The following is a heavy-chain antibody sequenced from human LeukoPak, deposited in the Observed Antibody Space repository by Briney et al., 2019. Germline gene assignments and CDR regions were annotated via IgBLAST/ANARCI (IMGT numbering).Heavy chain of an antibody. J-gene: IGHJ5*02. D-gene: IGHD3-10*01. Sequence: ASVKPSRKASGYTFTDDYVHSVRQAPGQGLEWMGWINPSSGVTNFAQHFQGRVTMTRDMSISTAYMALRRLTSDDTAVYYWARSARIGDYYYGSGPPHGWFDPWGHRTLLTVSS. V-gene: IGHV1-2*02. CDR3: ARSARIGDYYYGSGPPHGWFDP. CDR2: INPSSGVT. CDR1: GYTFTDDY.